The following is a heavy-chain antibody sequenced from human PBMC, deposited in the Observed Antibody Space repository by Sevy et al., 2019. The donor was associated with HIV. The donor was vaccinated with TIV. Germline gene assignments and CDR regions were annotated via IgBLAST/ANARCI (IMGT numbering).Heavy chain of an antibody. CDR1: DGSFSGYY. D-gene: IGHD2-2*01. CDR3: ARSPPVVVVPGAPSWFDP. V-gene: IGHV4-34*01. J-gene: IGHJ5*02. CDR2: INESGIT. Sequence: SETLSLTCAVHDGSFSGYYWNWIRQLPGKGLEWIGEINESGITYYNPSLKSRVTISVHRSKKQFSLKRNSVTAADTAVYFCARSPPVVVVPGAPSWFDPWGQGTLVTVSS.